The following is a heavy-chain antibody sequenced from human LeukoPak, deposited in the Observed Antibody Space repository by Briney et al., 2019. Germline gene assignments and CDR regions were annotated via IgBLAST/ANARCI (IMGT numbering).Heavy chain of an antibody. V-gene: IGHV4-39*01. CDR3: AGTNMVRGDKIDY. Sequence: SETLSLTCTVSGGSISSSSYYWGWIRQPPGKGLEWIGSIYYSGSTYYNPSLKSRVTISVDTSKNQFSLKLSSVTAADTAVYYCAGTNMVRGDKIDYWGQGTLVTVSS. J-gene: IGHJ4*02. CDR2: IYYSGST. CDR1: GGSISSSSYY. D-gene: IGHD3-10*01.